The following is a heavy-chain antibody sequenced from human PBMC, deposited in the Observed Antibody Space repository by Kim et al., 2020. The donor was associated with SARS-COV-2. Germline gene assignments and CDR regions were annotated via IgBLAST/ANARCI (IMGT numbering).Heavy chain of an antibody. Sequence: SETLSLTCTVSGGSISSSSYYWGWIRQPPGKGLEWIGSIYYSGSTYYNPSLKSRVTISVDTSKNQFSLKLSSVTAADTAVYYCAGRITMVQGHWFDPWGQGTLVTVSS. J-gene: IGHJ5*02. CDR1: GGSISSSSYY. D-gene: IGHD3-10*01. V-gene: IGHV4-39*01. CDR2: IYYSGST. CDR3: AGRITMVQGHWFDP.